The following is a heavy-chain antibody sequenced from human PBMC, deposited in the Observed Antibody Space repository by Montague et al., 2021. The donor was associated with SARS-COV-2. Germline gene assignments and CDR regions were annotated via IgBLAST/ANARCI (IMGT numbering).Heavy chain of an antibody. CDR1: GFIFSRSA. V-gene: IGHV3-23*01. D-gene: IGHD3-16*01. CDR2: IRAGGGST. Sequence: SLRLSCAASGFIFSRSAMSWVRQAPGKGLEWVSVIRAGGGSTYYADSVKGRFTVSRDNSRNTLYLQMNSLRVEDTAIYYCAKDLSASWGGGSYYYGMDVWGQGTTVTVS. J-gene: IGHJ6*02. CDR3: AKDLSASWGGGSYYYGMDV.